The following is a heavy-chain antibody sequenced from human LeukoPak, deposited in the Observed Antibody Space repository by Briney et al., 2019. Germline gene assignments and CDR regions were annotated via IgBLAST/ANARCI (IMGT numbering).Heavy chain of an antibody. Sequence: ASVKVSCKASGYTFTGYYIHWVRQSPGQGLEWMGWINPNSGGTNHAQRFEGRVTVTRDTSISTAYMELSRLRSDDTAVYYCARALSNLRLYYFDYWGQGALVTVSS. CDR2: INPNSGGT. D-gene: IGHD4-11*01. V-gene: IGHV1-2*02. CDR3: ARALSNLRLYYFDY. CDR1: GYTFTGYY. J-gene: IGHJ4*02.